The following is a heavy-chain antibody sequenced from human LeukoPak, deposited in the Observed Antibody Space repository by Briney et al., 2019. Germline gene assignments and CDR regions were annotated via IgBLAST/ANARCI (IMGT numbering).Heavy chain of an antibody. D-gene: IGHD6-13*01. CDR2: IYYSGST. Sequence: SETLSLTCTVSGGSISSHYWSWVRQPPGKGLEWIGYIYYSGSTKYNPSLKSRVTISVDTSKNRFSLKLSSVTAADTAVYYCARVGGGQQLVASPLYYFDYWGQGTLVTVSS. CDR1: GGSISSHY. V-gene: IGHV4-59*11. CDR3: ARVGGGQQLVASPLYYFDY. J-gene: IGHJ4*02.